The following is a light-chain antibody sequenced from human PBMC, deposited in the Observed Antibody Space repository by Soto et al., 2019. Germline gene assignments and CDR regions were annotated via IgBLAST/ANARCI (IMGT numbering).Light chain of an antibody. CDR3: QQRSNWPI. V-gene: IGKV3-11*01. CDR2: DAS. J-gene: IGKJ3*01. Sequence: EIVLTQSPATLSLSPGERATLSCRASQSVSSYLAWYQQKPGQAPRLLIYDASNRATGIPARFSGSGSGTDFTLTISSLEHEDFAVYYCQQRSNWPIFGAGTKVDIK. CDR1: QSVSSY.